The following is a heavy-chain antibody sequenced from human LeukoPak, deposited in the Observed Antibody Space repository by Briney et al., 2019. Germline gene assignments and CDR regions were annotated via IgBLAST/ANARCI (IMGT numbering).Heavy chain of an antibody. V-gene: IGHV3-74*01. CDR2: INTDGSST. Sequence: PGGSLRLSCAASGFTFSSYCMHWVRQAPGKGLVWVSRINTDGSSTSYADSVKGRFTISRDNAKNTLYLQMNSLRAEDTAVYYCAREGYEYITIFGVVIKSAFDIWSQGTLVTVSS. CDR1: GFTFSSYC. D-gene: IGHD3-3*01. J-gene: IGHJ4*02. CDR3: AREGYEYITIFGVVIKSAFDI.